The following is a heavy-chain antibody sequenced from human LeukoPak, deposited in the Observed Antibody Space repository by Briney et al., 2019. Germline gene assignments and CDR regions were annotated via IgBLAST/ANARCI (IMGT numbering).Heavy chain of an antibody. CDR3: ASLSTVTQGYFAS. CDR1: GGSISNYY. D-gene: IGHD4-17*01. V-gene: IGHV4-4*07. Sequence: SETLSLTCTVSGGSISNYYWSWIRQPAGKGLEWIGRIYTGGSTNYNPSLKTRVTMSVDTSKNQFSLRLSSVTAADTALYYCASLSTVTQGYFASWGQGTLVTVSS. CDR2: IYTGGST. J-gene: IGHJ4*02.